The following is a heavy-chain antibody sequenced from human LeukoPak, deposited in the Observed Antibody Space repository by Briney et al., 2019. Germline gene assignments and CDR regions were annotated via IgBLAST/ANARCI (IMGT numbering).Heavy chain of an antibody. J-gene: IGHJ4*02. Sequence: PSETLSLTCTVSGGSISSSSYYWGWIRQPPGKGLEWIGSIYYSGSTYYNPSLKSRVTISVDTSKNQFSLKLSSVTAADTAVYYCARDGDYDYVWGSYRFDYWGQGTLVTVSS. V-gene: IGHV4-39*07. CDR2: IYYSGST. CDR1: GGSISSSSYY. D-gene: IGHD3-16*02. CDR3: ARDGDYDYVWGSYRFDY.